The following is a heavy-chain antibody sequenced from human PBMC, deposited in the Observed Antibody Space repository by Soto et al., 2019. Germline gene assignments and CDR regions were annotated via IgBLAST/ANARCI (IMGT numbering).Heavy chain of an antibody. V-gene: IGHV4-4*02. CDR3: TRLIYDSRLNYFYFDF. CDR1: GGSISGRNW. J-gene: IGHJ4*02. CDR2: VFHSGDT. D-gene: IGHD3-22*01. Sequence: ETLSLTCLGSGGSISGRNWWSWVRQSPGKGLEWIGEVFHSGDTTYSPSLRIRVSISVDKSKNQFSLNLNSVTAADTAVYYCTRLIYDSRLNYFYFDFWGQGALVTVYS.